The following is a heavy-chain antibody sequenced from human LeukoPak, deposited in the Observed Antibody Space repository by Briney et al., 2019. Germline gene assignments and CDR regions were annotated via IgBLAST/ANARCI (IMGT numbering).Heavy chain of an antibody. Sequence: PVASVKVSCKPYGYTFNTYGITWVRQAPGQGLEWMGWISAYNGNTNYAQKLQGRVTMTTDTSTSTAYMELRSLRSDDTAVYYCARGDYYGSGTYYKKTVDYWGQGTLVTVSS. D-gene: IGHD3-10*01. J-gene: IGHJ4*02. CDR2: ISAYNGNT. CDR1: GYTFNTYG. V-gene: IGHV1-18*01. CDR3: ARGDYYGSGTYYKKTVDY.